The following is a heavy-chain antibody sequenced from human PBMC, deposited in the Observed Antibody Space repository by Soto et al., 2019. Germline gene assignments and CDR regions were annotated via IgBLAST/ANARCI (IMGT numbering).Heavy chain of an antibody. Sequence: SVKVSCKASGGTFSSYAISWVRQAPGQGLEWMGGIIPIFGTANYAQKFQGRVTITADESTSTAYMELSSLRSEDTAVYYCARVQDYYDSSGSHRYFQHWGQGTLVTVSS. J-gene: IGHJ1*01. CDR1: GGTFSSYA. V-gene: IGHV1-69*13. D-gene: IGHD3-22*01. CDR2: IIPIFGTA. CDR3: ARVQDYYDSSGSHRYFQH.